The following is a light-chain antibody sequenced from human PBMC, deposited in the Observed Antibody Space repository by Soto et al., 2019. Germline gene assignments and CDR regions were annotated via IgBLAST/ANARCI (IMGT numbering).Light chain of an antibody. CDR2: YDD. J-gene: IGLJ1*01. CDR3: AAWDDSLNGYV. CDR1: SSNIGNNA. Sequence: QSVLTQPPSVSEAPRQRVTISCSGSSSNIGNNAVNWYQQLPGKAPKLLIYYDDLLPSGVSDRFSGSKSGTSASLSISGLQSADEADYYCAAWDDSLNGYVFGTGTKLTVL. V-gene: IGLV1-36*01.